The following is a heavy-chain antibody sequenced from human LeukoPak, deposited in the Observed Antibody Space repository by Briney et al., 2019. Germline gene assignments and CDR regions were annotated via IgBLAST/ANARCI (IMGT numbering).Heavy chain of an antibody. V-gene: IGHV4-61*01. D-gene: IGHD2-2*01. J-gene: IGHJ5*02. CDR3: AREALGYCSSTSCYNWFDP. CDR1: GGSVSTGSYY. Sequence: SETLSLTCTVSGGSVSTGSYYRSWIRQPPGKGLEWIGYIYYSGSTNYNPSLKSRVTRSVDTSKNQFSLKLSSVTAADTAVYYCAREALGYCSSTSCYNWFDPWGQGTLVTVSS. CDR2: IYYSGST.